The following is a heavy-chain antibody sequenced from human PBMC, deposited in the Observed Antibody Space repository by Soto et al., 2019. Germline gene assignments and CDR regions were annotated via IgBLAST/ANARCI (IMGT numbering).Heavy chain of an antibody. D-gene: IGHD3-10*01. J-gene: IGHJ5*02. Sequence: GGSLRLSCAASGFTFSSYSMNWVRQAPGKGLEWVSSISSSSSYIYYADSVKGRFTISRDNAKNSLYLQMNSLRAEDTAVYYCARDLSTSRGPGGIWFDPWGQGTLVTVSS. CDR3: ARDLSTSRGPGGIWFDP. CDR1: GFTFSSYS. V-gene: IGHV3-21*01. CDR2: ISSSSSYI.